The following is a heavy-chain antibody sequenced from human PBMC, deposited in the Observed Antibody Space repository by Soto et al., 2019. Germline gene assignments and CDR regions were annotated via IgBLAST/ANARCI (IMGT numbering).Heavy chain of an antibody. Sequence: PSETLSLTCAVSGGSISSGGYSWSWIRQPPGKGLEWIGYIYHSGSTYYNPSLKSRVTISVDRSKNQSSLKLSSVTAADTAVYYCAKGPTARIAVAGRPFTWGQGTLVTVSS. V-gene: IGHV4-30-2*01. CDR3: AKGPTARIAVAGRPFT. CDR2: IYHSGST. D-gene: IGHD6-19*01. CDR1: GGSISSGGYS. J-gene: IGHJ5*02.